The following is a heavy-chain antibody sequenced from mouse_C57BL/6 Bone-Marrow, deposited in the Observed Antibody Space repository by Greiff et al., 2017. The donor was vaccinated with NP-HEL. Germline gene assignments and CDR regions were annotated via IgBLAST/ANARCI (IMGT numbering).Heavy chain of an antibody. Sequence: VQLQQSGPVLVKPGASVKMSCKASGYTFTDYYMNWVKQSHGKSLEWIGVINPYNGGPSYNQKFKGKATLTVDKSSSTAYMELNSLTSEDSAVYYCARRNYYYGTYWYFDVWGTGTTVTVSS. CDR2: INPYNGGP. CDR1: GYTFTDYY. J-gene: IGHJ1*03. V-gene: IGHV1-19*01. D-gene: IGHD1-1*01. CDR3: ARRNYYYGTYWYFDV.